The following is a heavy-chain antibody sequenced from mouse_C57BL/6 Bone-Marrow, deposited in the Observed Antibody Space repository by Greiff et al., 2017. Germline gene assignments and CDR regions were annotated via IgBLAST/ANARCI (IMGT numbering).Heavy chain of an antibody. CDR2: IDPSDSYT. Sequence: VKLQQPGAELVRPGTSVKLSCKASGYTFTSYWMHWVKQRPGQGLEWIGVIDPSDSYTNYNQKFKGKATLTVDTSSSTAYMQLSSLTSEDSAVYYCATYQGYWGQGTLVTVSA. CDR3: ATYQGY. D-gene: IGHD3-2*02. CDR1: GYTFTSYW. J-gene: IGHJ3*01. V-gene: IGHV1-59*01.